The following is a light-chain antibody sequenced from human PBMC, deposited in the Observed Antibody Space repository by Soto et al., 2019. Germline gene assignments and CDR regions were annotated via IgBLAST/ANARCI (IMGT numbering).Light chain of an antibody. Sequence: EVVLTQSPGTLSLSPGERVTLSCGTSQTVSSSYLAWYQQKPGQAPRLLIYGASNRATGIPDRFGGSGSGTDFTLTINRLEPEGFAVYYCHHYGSSPPFTFGQGTKLEI. CDR2: GAS. CDR3: HHYGSSPPFT. J-gene: IGKJ2*01. CDR1: QTVSSSY. V-gene: IGKV3-20*01.